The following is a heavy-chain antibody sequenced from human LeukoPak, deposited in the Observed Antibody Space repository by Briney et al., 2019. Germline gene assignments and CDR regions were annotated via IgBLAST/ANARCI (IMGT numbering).Heavy chain of an antibody. D-gene: IGHD3-22*01. CDR1: GFTFSSFA. CDR3: ARDDYYDSSGYYPTFDY. Sequence: GGSLRLSCAASGFTFSSFALSWVRQAPGKGLEWVSSISGSGDSTYYMESVKGRFTISRDNSKNTLYLQMNSLRAEDTAVYYCARDDYYDSSGYYPTFDYWGQGTLVTVSS. V-gene: IGHV3-23*01. J-gene: IGHJ4*02. CDR2: ISGSGDST.